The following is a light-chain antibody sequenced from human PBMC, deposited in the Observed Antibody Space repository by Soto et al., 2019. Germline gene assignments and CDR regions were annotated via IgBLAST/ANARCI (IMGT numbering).Light chain of an antibody. Sequence: IHMTQSPSSLSASVGGRVTITCRASQGIRNDLGWYQQKPGKAPKLLIYAASSLQSGVPSRFSGSGSGTEFTLTISSLQPDDFATYYCQQYNSYSTFGQGTKVDIK. CDR3: QQYNSYST. CDR1: QGIRND. CDR2: AAS. V-gene: IGKV1-17*01. J-gene: IGKJ1*01.